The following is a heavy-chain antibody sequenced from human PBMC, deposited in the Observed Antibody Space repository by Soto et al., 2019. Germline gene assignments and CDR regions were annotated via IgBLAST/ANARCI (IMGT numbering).Heavy chain of an antibody. CDR1: GGSISSGGYY. CDR2: IYYSGST. J-gene: IGHJ6*02. D-gene: IGHD6-13*01. Sequence: SETLSLTCTVSGGSISSGGYYWNWIRQHPGKGLEWIGYIYYSGSTYYNPSLKSRVTISVDTSKNQFSLKLSSVTAADTAVYYCARETSSSWYLYYYAIDAWGQGTTVT. V-gene: IGHV4-31*03. CDR3: ARETSSSWYLYYYAIDA.